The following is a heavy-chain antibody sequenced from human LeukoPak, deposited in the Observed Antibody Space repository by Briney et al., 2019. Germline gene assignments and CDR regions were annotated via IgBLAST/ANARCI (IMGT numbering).Heavy chain of an antibody. CDR2: ISGGGGST. CDR1: GFTFTSYS. J-gene: IGHJ5*02. D-gene: IGHD3-22*01. Sequence: GGSLRLSCAASGFTFTSYSMNWVRQAPGKGLEWVSTISGGGGSTYYADSVKGRFTISRDNSKNTLYLQVNSLRAEDTAVYYCATDFYDSTWGQGTLVTVSS. V-gene: IGHV3-23*01. CDR3: ATDFYDST.